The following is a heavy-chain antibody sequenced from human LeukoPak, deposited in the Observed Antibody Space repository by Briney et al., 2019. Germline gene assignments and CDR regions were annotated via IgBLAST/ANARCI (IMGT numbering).Heavy chain of an antibody. D-gene: IGHD5-18*01. CDR3: ASPLRGYSYGSYYYYGMDV. CDR1: GFTFSSYA. Sequence: GGSLRLSCAASGFTFSSYAMSWVRQAPGKGLEWVSAISGSGGSTYYADSVKGRFTISRDDSKNTLYLQMNSLRAEDTAVYYCASPLRGYSYGSYYYYGMDVWGQGTTVTASS. V-gene: IGHV3-23*01. J-gene: IGHJ6*02. CDR2: ISGSGGST.